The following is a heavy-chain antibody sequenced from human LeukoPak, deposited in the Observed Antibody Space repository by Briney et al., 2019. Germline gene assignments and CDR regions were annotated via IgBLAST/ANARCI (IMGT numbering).Heavy chain of an antibody. Sequence: SETLSLTCTVSGGSISSSSYYWGWIRQPPGKGLEWIGSIYYSGSTYHNPSLKSRVTISVDTSKNQFSLKLSSVTAADTAVYYCARHAYDFWSGYYTYYFDYWGQGTLVTVSS. J-gene: IGHJ4*02. V-gene: IGHV4-39*01. CDR3: ARHAYDFWSGYYTYYFDY. D-gene: IGHD3-3*01. CDR2: IYYSGST. CDR1: GGSISSSSYY.